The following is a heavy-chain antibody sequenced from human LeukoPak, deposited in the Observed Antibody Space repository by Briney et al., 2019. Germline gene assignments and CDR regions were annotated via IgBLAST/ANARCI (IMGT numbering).Heavy chain of an antibody. J-gene: IGHJ3*02. CDR2: IIPIFGTA. Sequence: SVKVSCKASGGTFSSYAISWVRQAPGQGLEWMGGIIPIFGTANYAQKFQGRVTITADESTSTAYMELSSLRSEDTAVYYCAGGRSTKWELLALDAFDIWGQGTMVTVSS. V-gene: IGHV1-69*13. D-gene: IGHD1-26*01. CDR3: AGGRSTKWELLALDAFDI. CDR1: GGTFSSYA.